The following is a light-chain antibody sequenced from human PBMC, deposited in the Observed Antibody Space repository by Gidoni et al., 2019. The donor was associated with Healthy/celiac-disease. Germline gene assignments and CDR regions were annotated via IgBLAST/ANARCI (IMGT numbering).Light chain of an antibody. CDR3: QQYNNWPLFG. J-gene: IGKJ3*01. Sequence: EIVMTQSPATLSVSPGDRATLSCRASQSVSSNLAWYQQKPGQAPRLLIYGASTRATGIPARFSGSGSGTEFTLTISSLQSEDFAVYYCQQYNNWPLFGFGPGTKVDIK. V-gene: IGKV3-15*01. CDR2: GAS. CDR1: QSVSSN.